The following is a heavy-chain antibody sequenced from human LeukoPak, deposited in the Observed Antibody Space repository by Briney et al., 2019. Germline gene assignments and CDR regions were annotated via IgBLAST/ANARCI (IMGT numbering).Heavy chain of an antibody. J-gene: IGHJ4*02. D-gene: IGHD6-19*01. Sequence: PGGSLRLSCAASGFTFSSYAMTWVRQAPGKGLEWVSTSSDGSTYYADSVKGRFTISRDNFKNTLYLQMNSLRAEDTAVYYCAKVCREEAVAGTFDYWGQGTLVTVSS. CDR2: SSDGST. V-gene: IGHV3-23*01. CDR1: GFTFSSYA. CDR3: AKVCREEAVAGTFDY.